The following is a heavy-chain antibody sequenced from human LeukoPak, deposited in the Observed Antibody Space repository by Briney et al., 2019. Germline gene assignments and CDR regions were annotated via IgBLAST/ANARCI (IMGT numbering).Heavy chain of an antibody. Sequence: PGGSLRLSCAASGFTFSSYSMNWVRQAPGKGLEWVSSISSSSSYIYYADSVKGRFTISRDNAKNSLYLQMNSLRAEDTAVYYCARDSYYDFWSGYYTGYYYYYMDVWGKGTTVTVSS. V-gene: IGHV3-21*01. CDR2: ISSSSSYI. D-gene: IGHD3-3*01. J-gene: IGHJ6*03. CDR1: GFTFSSYS. CDR3: ARDSYYDFWSGYYTGYYYYYMDV.